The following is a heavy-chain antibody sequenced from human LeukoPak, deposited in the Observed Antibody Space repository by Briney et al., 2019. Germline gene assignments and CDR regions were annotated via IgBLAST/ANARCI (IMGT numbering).Heavy chain of an antibody. CDR1: GFMFSSNW. V-gene: IGHV3-7*03. D-gene: IGHD3-16*01. Sequence: PGGSLRLSCAASGFMFSSNWMNWARQAPGKGLEWVASINHNGNVNYYVDSVKGRFTISRDNAKNPLYLQMSNLRAEDTAVYFCARGGGLDVWGQGATVTDSS. CDR3: ARGGGLDV. J-gene: IGHJ6*02. CDR2: INHNGNVN.